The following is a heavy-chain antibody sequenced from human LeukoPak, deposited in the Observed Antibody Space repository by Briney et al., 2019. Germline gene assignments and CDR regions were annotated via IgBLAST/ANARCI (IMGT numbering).Heavy chain of an antibody. CDR3: ASPRVVDRDI. V-gene: IGHV3-7*01. CDR2: MNEDGSQK. D-gene: IGHD2-2*01. J-gene: IGHJ3*02. Sequence: PGGSLRLSCAASGFSFSNYWMTWVRLAPGKGLGWVASMNEDGSQKNYGDSVKGRFTISRDNAENSLYLQMNVLRVEDTAVYYCASPRVVDRDIWGQGTMVTVSS. CDR1: GFSFSNYW.